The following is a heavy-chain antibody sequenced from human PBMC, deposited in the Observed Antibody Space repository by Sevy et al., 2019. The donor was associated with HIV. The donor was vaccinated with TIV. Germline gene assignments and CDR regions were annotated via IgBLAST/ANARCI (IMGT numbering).Heavy chain of an antibody. D-gene: IGHD5-18*01. J-gene: IGHJ3*02. CDR1: GGSISSSSYY. V-gene: IGHV4-39*01. Sequence: SDTLSLTCTVSGGSISSSSYYWGWIRQPPGKGLEWIGSIYYSGSTYYNPSLKSRVTISVDTSKNQFSLKLSSVTAADTAVYYCARRGYSYGYIDAFDIWGQGTMVTVSS. CDR3: ARRGYSYGYIDAFDI. CDR2: IYYSGST.